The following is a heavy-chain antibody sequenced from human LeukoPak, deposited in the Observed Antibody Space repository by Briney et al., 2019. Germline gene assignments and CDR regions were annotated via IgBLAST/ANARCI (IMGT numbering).Heavy chain of an antibody. J-gene: IGHJ4*02. CDR1: GYTFTGYY. Sequence: ASVKVSCKASGYTFTGYYMHWVRQAPGQGLEWMGWMNPKSGGTNYAQKFEARVTMNRDTSISTAYMEMSRLRFDDTDVYYCARSPDILTGEKFDYWGQGTLVTVSS. V-gene: IGHV1-2*02. D-gene: IGHD3-9*01. CDR3: ARSPDILTGEKFDY. CDR2: MNPKSGGT.